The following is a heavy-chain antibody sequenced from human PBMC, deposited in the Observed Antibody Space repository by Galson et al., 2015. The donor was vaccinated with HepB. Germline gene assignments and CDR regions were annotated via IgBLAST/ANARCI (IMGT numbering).Heavy chain of an antibody. CDR1: GLTVSSNY. J-gene: IGHJ4*02. CDR2: IYSGDST. CDR3: ARGDTGTTFDY. V-gene: IGHV3-66*01. D-gene: IGHD5-18*01. Sequence: SLRLSCAASGLTVSSNYMNWVRQAPGRGLEWVSVIYSGDSTYYADSVKGRFTISRDNSKNTLFLQMNSLRAEDTAVYYCARGDTGTTFDYWGQGTLVTVSS.